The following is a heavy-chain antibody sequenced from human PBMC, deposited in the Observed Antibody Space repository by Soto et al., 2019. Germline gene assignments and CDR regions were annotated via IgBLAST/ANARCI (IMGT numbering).Heavy chain of an antibody. V-gene: IGHV3-15*01. Sequence: EVQLVESGGGLVKPGGSLRLSCVASELILSNAWMSWDRQAPGKGLEWVGRIKSKTEVGTPDYAAPVKGRFTLSRDDSKNTLYLQMNSLITEDTAVYYCTNLIRGFRYSPYWGQGNLVTVSS. CDR1: ELILSNAW. D-gene: IGHD5-18*01. CDR2: IKSKTEVGTP. CDR3: TNLIRGFRYSPY. J-gene: IGHJ4*02.